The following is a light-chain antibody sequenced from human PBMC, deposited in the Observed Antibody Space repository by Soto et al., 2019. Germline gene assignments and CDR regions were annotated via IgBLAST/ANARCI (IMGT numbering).Light chain of an antibody. V-gene: IGKV1-5*03. CDR1: QSISSW. Sequence: DIQMTQSPSTLSASVGDRVTITCRASQSISSWLAWYQQKPGKAPKLLIYKTSNLESGVPSRFSGSGSGTEFLLTISSLQPDYLATYYCQQYKSFSLTFGEGTRVEVK. CDR3: QQYKSFSLT. J-gene: IGKJ4*01. CDR2: KTS.